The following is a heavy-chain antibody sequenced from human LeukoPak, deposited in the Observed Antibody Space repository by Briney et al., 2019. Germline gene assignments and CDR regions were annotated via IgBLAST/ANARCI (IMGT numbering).Heavy chain of an antibody. Sequence: SETLSLTCAVSGGSLSGYYWTWIRQPPGKGLEWIGDINHSGSTNYNPSLKSRVTISLDTSKKQFFLNLSSVTAADTAVYYCARARLRLGELSWPMDYWGQGTLVTVSS. J-gene: IGHJ4*02. D-gene: IGHD3-16*02. CDR3: ARARLRLGELSWPMDY. CDR1: GGSLSGYY. V-gene: IGHV4-34*01. CDR2: INHSGST.